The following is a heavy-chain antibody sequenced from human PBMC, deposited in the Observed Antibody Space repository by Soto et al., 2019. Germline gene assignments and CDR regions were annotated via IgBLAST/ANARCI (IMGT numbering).Heavy chain of an antibody. V-gene: IGHV3-74*01. J-gene: IGHJ4*02. CDR3: TRAGSYRSDY. D-gene: IGHD3-10*01. CDR1: GFTFSSYW. Sequence: EVPLVESGGGLVQPGGSLRLSCAASGFTFSSYWLHWVRQAPGKGLEWVSRINTDGTSTSYADSLKGRITISRDNAKHAPCLQMNNTRAEAMAVYYSTRAGSYRSDYWGQGTLVTVSS. CDR2: INTDGTST.